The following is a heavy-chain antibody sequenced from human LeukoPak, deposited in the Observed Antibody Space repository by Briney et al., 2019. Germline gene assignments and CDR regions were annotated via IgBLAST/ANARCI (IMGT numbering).Heavy chain of an antibody. D-gene: IGHD3-16*02. J-gene: IGHJ3*02. CDR2: INSDGTTT. CDR3: ARVSPYRVARLGALDI. V-gene: IGHV3-74*01. CDR1: GFSFSGYW. Sequence: PGGSLRLSCAASGFSFSGYWMHWVRQAPGKGLVWVSRINSDGTTTDYADSVKGRVTVSRDNGRNTVYLQMSSLRADDTAIYYCARVSPYRVARLGALDIWGQGTKVTVSS.